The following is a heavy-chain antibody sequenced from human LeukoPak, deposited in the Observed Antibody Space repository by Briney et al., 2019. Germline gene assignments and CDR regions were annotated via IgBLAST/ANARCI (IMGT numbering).Heavy chain of an antibody. CDR2: ISSSSTI. D-gene: IGHD6-13*01. J-gene: IGHJ6*02. CDR3: ARDDGRIAAAGRGYYGMDV. V-gene: IGHV3-48*04. CDR1: GFTFSSYS. Sequence: PGGSLRLSCAASGFTFSSYSMNWVRQAPGKGLEWVSYISSSSTIYYADSVKGRFTISRDNAKNSLYLQMNSLRAEDTAVYYCARDDGRIAAAGRGYYGMDVWGQGTTVTVSS.